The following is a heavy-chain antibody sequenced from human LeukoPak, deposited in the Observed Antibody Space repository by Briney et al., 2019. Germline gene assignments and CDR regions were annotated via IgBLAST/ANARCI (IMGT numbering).Heavy chain of an antibody. CDR1: GGSISNYY. Sequence: SETLSLTCTVSGGSISNYYWSWIRQSPEKGLEWIGYIHDSGSTNYNPSLKSRVTISVDKSRNQFSLKLSSVTAADTAVYYCARVGLYCSSTSCHGENYFDYWGQGTLVTVSS. CDR2: IHDSGST. CDR3: ARVGLYCSSTSCHGENYFDY. D-gene: IGHD2-2*01. J-gene: IGHJ4*02. V-gene: IGHV4-59*12.